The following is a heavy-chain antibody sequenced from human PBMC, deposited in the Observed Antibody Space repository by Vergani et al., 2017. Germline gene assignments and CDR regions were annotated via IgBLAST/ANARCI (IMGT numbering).Heavy chain of an antibody. CDR3: TKGSVYYRDSAGHGYDPYTGFDL. CDR1: GLTFWKFG. D-gene: IGHD5-12*01. Sequence: EVDLVESGGGLAQPGGSLRLSCEASGLTFWKFGMHWVRQGPGKGLEWVSGISWNSGAVDYADAVRGRFTISRDNAKNSLFLEVNSLRFEDTAVYFCTKGSVYYRDSAGHGYDPYTGFDLWGQGTLVTVSS. J-gene: IGHJ3*01. CDR2: ISWNSGAV. V-gene: IGHV3-9*01.